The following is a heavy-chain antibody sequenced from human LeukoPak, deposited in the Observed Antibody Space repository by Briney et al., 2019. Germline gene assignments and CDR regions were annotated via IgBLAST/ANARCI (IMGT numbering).Heavy chain of an antibody. V-gene: IGHV4-34*01. CDR1: GVSFSGYY. D-gene: IGHD6-19*01. CDR2: INHSGST. Sequence: SETLSLTCAVYGVSFSGYYWSWIRQPPWKGLEWIGEINHSGSTNYNPSLKSRVTISIDTSKNQFSLKLSSVTAADTAVYYCAREAGASLDWGQGTLVTVSS. J-gene: IGHJ4*02. CDR3: AREAGASLD.